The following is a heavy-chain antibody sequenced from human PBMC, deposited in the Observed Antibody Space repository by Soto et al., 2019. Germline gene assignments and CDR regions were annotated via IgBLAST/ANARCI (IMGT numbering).Heavy chain of an antibody. CDR1: GFTFTTYW. CDR3: GRVVYHGTNGPFSVAFDL. CDR2: IKPDGSQK. D-gene: IGHD2-8*01. V-gene: IGHV3-7*04. J-gene: IGHJ3*01. Sequence: PGGSLRLSCAASGFTFTTYWMSWVRQVPGKGLEWVANIKPDGSQKWYVDSVKGRFTISRDNAKNSLFLQMSSLRAEDTAVYYCGRVVYHGTNGPFSVAFDLGGKGKRVTV.